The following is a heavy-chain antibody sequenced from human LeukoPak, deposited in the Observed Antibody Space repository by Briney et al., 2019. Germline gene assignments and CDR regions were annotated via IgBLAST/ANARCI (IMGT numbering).Heavy chain of an antibody. CDR3: ARDWGSGSFRFDY. D-gene: IGHD1-26*01. CDR1: GFTVSSNY. CDR2: IYSGGST. V-gene: IGHV3-66*01. J-gene: IGHJ4*02. Sequence: QTGGSLRLSCAASGFTVSSNYMSWVRQAPGEGLEWVSVIYSGGSTYYADSVKGRFTISRDNSKNTLYLQMNSLRAEDTAVYYCARDWGSGSFRFDYWGQGTLVTVSS.